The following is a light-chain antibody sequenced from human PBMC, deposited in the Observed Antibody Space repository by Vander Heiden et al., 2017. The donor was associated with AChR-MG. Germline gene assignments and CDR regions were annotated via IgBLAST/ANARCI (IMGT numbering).Light chain of an antibody. CDR1: QNINSN. Sequence: EIVMTQSPGTLSVSPGERATLSCSASQNINSNLAWYQQKPGQSPRLLIYGAFTRATGIPARFSGSGSGTEFTLTISSLQSEDFATYYCQQYNNWPRTFSHGTEVDIK. CDR3: QQYNNWPRT. J-gene: IGKJ1*01. V-gene: IGKV3-15*01. CDR2: GAF.